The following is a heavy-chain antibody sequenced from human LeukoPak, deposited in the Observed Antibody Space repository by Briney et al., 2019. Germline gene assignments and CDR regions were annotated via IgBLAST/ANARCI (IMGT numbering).Heavy chain of an antibody. J-gene: IGHJ6*03. CDR1: GGSISSSSYY. V-gene: IGHV4-39*01. CDR3: ARRSLVYYYYYMDV. Sequence: PSDTLSLTCTVSGGSISSSSYYWGWIRRPPAKGLEWIGSIYYSGSTYYNPSLKSRVTISVDASKNQFSLKLSSVAAADTAVYYCARRSLVYYYYYMDVWGKGTTVTVSS. D-gene: IGHD2-15*01. CDR2: IYYSGST.